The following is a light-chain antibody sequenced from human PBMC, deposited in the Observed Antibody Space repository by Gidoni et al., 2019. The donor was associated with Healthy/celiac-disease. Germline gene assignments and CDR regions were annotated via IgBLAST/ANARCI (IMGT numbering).Light chain of an antibody. J-gene: IGLJ2*01. Sequence: SYELTQPPSVSVSAGQTASITCSGVKLGDKYACWYHQKPGQSPVLVIYQDSKRPSGIPERFSGSNSGNTATLTISGTQAMDEADYYCQAWDSSTVVFGGGTKLTVL. CDR2: QDS. V-gene: IGLV3-1*01. CDR3: QAWDSSTVV. CDR1: KLGDKY.